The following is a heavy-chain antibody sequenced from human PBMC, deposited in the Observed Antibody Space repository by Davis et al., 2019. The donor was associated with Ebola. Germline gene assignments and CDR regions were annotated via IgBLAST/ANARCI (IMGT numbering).Heavy chain of an antibody. CDR3: ARHPTPTSRRHYYGSGSYGQELWYFDL. CDR2: ISGSGGST. D-gene: IGHD3-10*01. J-gene: IGHJ2*01. V-gene: IGHV3-23*01. CDR1: GFTFSSYA. Sequence: PGGSLRLSCAASGFTFSSYAMSWVRQAPGKGLEWVSAISGSGGSTYYADSVKGRFTISRDNSKNTLYLQMNSLRAEDTAVYYCARHPTPTSRRHYYGSGSYGQELWYFDLWGRGTLVTVSS.